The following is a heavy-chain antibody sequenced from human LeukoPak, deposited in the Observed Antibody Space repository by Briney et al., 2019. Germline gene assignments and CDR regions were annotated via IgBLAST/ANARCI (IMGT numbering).Heavy chain of an antibody. CDR3: ARRGTNEYFDL. CDR2: IYPGDSDT. CDR1: GYSFSSYW. Sequence: GESLKISCKGLGYSFSSYWNAWVRQRPGKGLEWMGIIYPGDSDTRYSPSFQGQVTISADKSISTAYLQWSSLKASDTAIYYCARRGTNEYFDLWGRGTLVTVSS. V-gene: IGHV5-51*01. D-gene: IGHD1-1*01. J-gene: IGHJ2*01.